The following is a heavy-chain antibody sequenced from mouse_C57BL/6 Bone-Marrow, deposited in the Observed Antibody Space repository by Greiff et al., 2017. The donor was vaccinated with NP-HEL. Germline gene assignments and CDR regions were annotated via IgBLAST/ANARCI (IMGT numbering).Heavy chain of an antibody. D-gene: IGHD2-4*01. CDR1: GFTFNTYA. CDR3: VREAYYYDYDGYYFDY. V-gene: IGHV10-3*01. Sequence: VQLKESGGGLVQPKGSLKLSCAASGFTFNTYAMHWVRQAPGKGLEWVARIRSKSSNYATYYADSVKDRFTISRDDSQSMLYLQMNNLKTEDTAMYYCVREAYYYDYDGYYFDYWGQGTTLTVSS. J-gene: IGHJ2*01. CDR2: IRSKSSNYAT.